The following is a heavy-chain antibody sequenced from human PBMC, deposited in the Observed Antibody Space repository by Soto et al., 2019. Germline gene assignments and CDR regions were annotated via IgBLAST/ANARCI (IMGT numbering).Heavy chain of an antibody. Sequence: QVQLVQSGAEVKKPGSSVKVSCKASRGTFSSYTISWVRQAPGQGLEWMGRIIPILGIANYAQKFQGRVTITADKSTSTAYMELSRLRSEDTAVYYCARGIVVPAATYYFDYWGQGTLVTVSS. CDR2: IIPILGIA. CDR3: ARGIVVPAATYYFDY. CDR1: RGTFSSYT. V-gene: IGHV1-69*02. J-gene: IGHJ4*02. D-gene: IGHD2-2*01.